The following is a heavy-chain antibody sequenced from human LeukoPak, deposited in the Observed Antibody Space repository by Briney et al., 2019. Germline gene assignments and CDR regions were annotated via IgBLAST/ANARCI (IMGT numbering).Heavy chain of an antibody. CDR2: VSGSGGST. CDR3: AKWTSFDILTGPEIG. CDR1: GFTLSSYA. Sequence: GGSLRLSCVASGFTLSSYAMSWVRQAPGKGLEWVSAVSGSGGSTYYADSVKGRFTISRDNSKNTLYLQMNSLRAEDTAVYYCAKWTSFDILTGPEIGWGQGTLVTVSS. D-gene: IGHD3-9*01. J-gene: IGHJ4*02. V-gene: IGHV3-23*01.